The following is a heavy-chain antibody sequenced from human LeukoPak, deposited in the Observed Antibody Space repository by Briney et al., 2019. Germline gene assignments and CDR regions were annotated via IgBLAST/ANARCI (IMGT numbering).Heavy chain of an antibody. J-gene: IGHJ3*02. CDR2: IYYSENT. CDR3: ARGGLVGATPHSHDAFDI. D-gene: IGHD1-26*01. V-gene: IGHV4-59*01. Sequence: PSETLSLTCTVSGGSISSYYWSWIRQPPGKGLEWIAYIYYSENTSYNPSLRSRFTISVDTSKNQFSLKLSSVTAADTAVYYCARGGLVGATPHSHDAFDIWGQGTMVTVSS. CDR1: GGSISSYY.